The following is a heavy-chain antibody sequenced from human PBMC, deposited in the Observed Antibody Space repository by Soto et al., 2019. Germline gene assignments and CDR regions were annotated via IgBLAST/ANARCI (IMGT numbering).Heavy chain of an antibody. Sequence: QVQLVESGGGVVQPGRSLRLSCAASGFTFSSYGMHWVRQAPGKGLEWVAVISYDGSNKYYADSVKGRFTISRDNSKNTLYLHMNSLRAEDTAVYYCAKDSDWFALYYYYGMDVWGQGTTVTVSS. CDR3: AKDSDWFALYYYYGMDV. CDR2: ISYDGSNK. V-gene: IGHV3-30*18. CDR1: GFTFSSYG. D-gene: IGHD3-9*01. J-gene: IGHJ6*02.